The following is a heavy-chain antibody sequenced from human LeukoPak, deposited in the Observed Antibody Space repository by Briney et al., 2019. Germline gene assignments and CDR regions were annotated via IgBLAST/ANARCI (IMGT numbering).Heavy chain of an antibody. J-gene: IGHJ6*03. Sequence: GGSLRLSCAASGFTFSSCSMNWVRQAPGKGLEWVSYISSSSSTIYYADSVKGRFTISRDNAKNSLYLQMNSLRAEDTAVYYCARDGARDYYYYYMDVWGKGTTVTVSS. CDR3: ARDGARDYYYYYMDV. V-gene: IGHV3-48*01. D-gene: IGHD3-16*01. CDR1: GFTFSSCS. CDR2: ISSSSSTI.